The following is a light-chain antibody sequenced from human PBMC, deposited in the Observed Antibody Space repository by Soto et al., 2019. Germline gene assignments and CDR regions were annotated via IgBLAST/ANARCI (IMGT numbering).Light chain of an antibody. J-gene: IGKJ1*01. CDR1: QSISSW. CDR2: KAS. CDR3: QQYKSYST. V-gene: IGKV1-5*03. Sequence: DIQMTQSPSTLSASVGDRVTITCRASQSISSWLAWHQQKPGKAPKLVIYKASSLESGVPSRFSGSGSGTEFTLTISSLQPDDFATYYCQQYKSYSTFGQGTKVEIK.